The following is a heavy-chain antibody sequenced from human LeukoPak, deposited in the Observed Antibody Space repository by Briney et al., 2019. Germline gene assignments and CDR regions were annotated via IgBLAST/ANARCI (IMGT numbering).Heavy chain of an antibody. CDR2: INPSGGST. CDR3: ARSADYYGSGSYYNVGYFDY. CDR1: GYTFTSYY. D-gene: IGHD3-10*01. Sequence: ASVKVSCKASGYTFTSYYMHWVRQAPGQGLEWMGIINPSGGSTSYAQKFQGRVTMTRDTSTSTVYMELSSLRSEDTAVYYCARSADYYGSGSYYNVGYFDYWGQGTLVTVSS. V-gene: IGHV1-46*01. J-gene: IGHJ4*02.